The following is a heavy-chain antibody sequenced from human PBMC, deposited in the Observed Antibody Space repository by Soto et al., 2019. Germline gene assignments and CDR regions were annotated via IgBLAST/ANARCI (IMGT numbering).Heavy chain of an antibody. CDR2: IYPGYSDT. V-gene: IGHV5-51*01. J-gene: IGHJ6*02. CDR1: GYSFTSYW. D-gene: IGHD2-2*01. CDR3: ARLLSLDYYYGMDV. Sequence: GGSLKISCRGPGYSFTSYWIGRVRQMPGKGREWMGIIYPGYSDTRYSPSFQGQVTISADKSISTAYLQWSSLKASDTAMYYCARLLSLDYYYGMDVWGQGTTVTVSS.